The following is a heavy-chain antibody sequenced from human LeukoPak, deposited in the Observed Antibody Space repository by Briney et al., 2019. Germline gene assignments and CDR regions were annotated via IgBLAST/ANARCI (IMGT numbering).Heavy chain of an antibody. CDR2: INHSGST. D-gene: IGHD5-18*01. CDR3: ARANWGIQLWGSPNFDY. Sequence: SETLSLTCAVYGGSFSGYYWSWIRQPPGKGLEWIGEINHSGSTNYNPSLKSRVTISVDTSKNQFSLKLSSVTAADTAVYYCARANWGIQLWGSPNFDYWGQGTLVTVSS. J-gene: IGHJ4*02. V-gene: IGHV4-34*01. CDR1: GGSFSGYY.